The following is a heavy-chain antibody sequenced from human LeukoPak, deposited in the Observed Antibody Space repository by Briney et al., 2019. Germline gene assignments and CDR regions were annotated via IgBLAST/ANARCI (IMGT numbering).Heavy chain of an antibody. V-gene: IGHV3-64*01. CDR2: ISSNGGST. CDR1: GFTFSSYA. Sequence: QTGGSLGLSCAASGFTFSSYAMHWVRQAPGKGLEYVSAISSNGGSTYYANSVKGRFTISRDNSKNTLYLQMGSLRAEDMAVYYCARVRYYYDSSGYYYERYFDYRGQGTLVTVSS. D-gene: IGHD3-22*01. CDR3: ARVRYYYDSSGYYYERYFDY. J-gene: IGHJ4*02.